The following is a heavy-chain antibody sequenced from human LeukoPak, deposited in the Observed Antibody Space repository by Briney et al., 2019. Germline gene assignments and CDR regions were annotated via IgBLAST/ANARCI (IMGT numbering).Heavy chain of an antibody. CDR3: AYDFWSGSHAFDI. CDR1: GFTFSSYW. Sequence: PGGSLRLSCAASGFTFSSYWMSWVRQAPGKGLEGVANIKQDGSEKYYVDSVKGRFTISRDNAKNSLYLQMNSLRAEDTAVYYCAYDFWSGSHAFDIWGQGTMVTVSS. D-gene: IGHD3-3*01. V-gene: IGHV3-7*01. CDR2: IKQDGSEK. J-gene: IGHJ3*02.